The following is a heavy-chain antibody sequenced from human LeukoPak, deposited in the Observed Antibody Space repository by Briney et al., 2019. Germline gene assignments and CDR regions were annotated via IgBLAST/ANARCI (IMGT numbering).Heavy chain of an antibody. CDR3: AKDARSDSRGCDY. CDR1: GFTFSSYG. CDR2: ISYDGSNK. D-gene: IGHD6-19*01. J-gene: IGHJ4*02. V-gene: IGHV3-30*18. Sequence: GGSLRLSCAASGFTFSSYGMHWVRQAPGKGLEWVAVISYDGSNKYYADSVKGRFTISRDNSKNTLYLQMNSLRAEDTAVYYCAKDARSDSRGCDYWGQGTLVTVSS.